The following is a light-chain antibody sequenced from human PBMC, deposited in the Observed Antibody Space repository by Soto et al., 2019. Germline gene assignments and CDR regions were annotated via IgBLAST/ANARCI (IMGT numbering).Light chain of an antibody. CDR2: QDS. CDR1: KLGDKY. V-gene: IGLV3-1*01. CDR3: QAWDSSLGV. J-gene: IGLJ1*01. Sequence: SYGLTQPPSVSVSPGQTASITCSGDKLGDKYACWYQQKPGQSPVLVIYQDSKRPSGIPERFSGSNSGNTATLTISGTQAMDEADYYCQAWDSSLGVFGTGTKLTVL.